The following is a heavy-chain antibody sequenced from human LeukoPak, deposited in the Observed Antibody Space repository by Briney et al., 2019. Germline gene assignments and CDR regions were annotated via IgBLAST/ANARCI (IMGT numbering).Heavy chain of an antibody. J-gene: IGHJ6*02. CDR2: IYYSGST. Sequence: SETLSLTCTVSGGSISSYYWSWIRQPPGKGLEWIGYIYYSGSTNYNPSLKSRVTVSVDTSKNQFSLKLSSVTAADTAVYYCARLSTRYYYYGMDVWGQGTTVTVSS. V-gene: IGHV4-59*08. CDR1: GGSISSYY. CDR3: ARLSTRYYYYGMDV.